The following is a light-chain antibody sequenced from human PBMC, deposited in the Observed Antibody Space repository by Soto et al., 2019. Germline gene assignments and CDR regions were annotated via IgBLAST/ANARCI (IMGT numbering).Light chain of an antibody. CDR1: SSDVGSYNR. V-gene: IGLV2-18*02. CDR2: DVS. Sequence: QSALTQPPSVSGSPGQSVAISCTGTSSDVGSYNRVSWYQQPPGTAPKLMIYDVSNRPSGVPDRFSVSKSVNTASLTISGLQAEDEADYSCSSYTSSSTYVFGTGTKLTVL. CDR3: SSYTSSSTYV. J-gene: IGLJ1*01.